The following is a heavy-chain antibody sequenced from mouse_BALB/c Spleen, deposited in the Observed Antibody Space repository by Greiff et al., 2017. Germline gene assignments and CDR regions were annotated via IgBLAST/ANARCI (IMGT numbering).Heavy chain of an antibody. CDR3: ARDRGLGAMDY. CDR2: INSNGGST. V-gene: IGHV5-6-2*01. D-gene: IGHD4-1*01. CDR1: GFTFSSYY. Sequence: EVMLVESGGGLVKLGGSLKLSCAASGFTFSSYYMSWVRQTPEKRLELVAAINSNGGSTYYPDTVKGRFTISRDNAKNTLYLQMSSLKSEDTALYYCARDRGLGAMDYWGQGTSVTVSS. J-gene: IGHJ4*01.